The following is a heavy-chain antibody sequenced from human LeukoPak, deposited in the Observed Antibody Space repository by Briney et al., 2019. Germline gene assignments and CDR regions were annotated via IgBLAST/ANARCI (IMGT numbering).Heavy chain of an antibody. V-gene: IGHV3-21*01. D-gene: IGHD3-10*01. CDR2: ISSSSSYI. Sequence: GGSLRLSCAASGFTFSSYSMNWVRQAPGKGLEWVSSISSSSSYIYYADSVKGRFTISRDNAKNSLYLQMNSLRAEDTAVYYCARGFITLADVDYWGQGTLVTVSS. CDR1: GFTFSSYS. CDR3: ARGFITLADVDY. J-gene: IGHJ4*02.